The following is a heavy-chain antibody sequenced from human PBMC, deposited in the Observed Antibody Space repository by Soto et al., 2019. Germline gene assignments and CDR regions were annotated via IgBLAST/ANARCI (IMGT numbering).Heavy chain of an antibody. CDR1: GFTFSSYG. CDR2: IWYDGSNK. D-gene: IGHD3-3*01. CDR3: ARALSGYYHYYYGMDV. J-gene: IGHJ6*02. Sequence: PVGSLRLSCAASGFTFSSYGMHWVRQAPGKGLEWVAVIWYDGSNKYYADSVKGRFTISRDNSKNTLYLQMNSLRAEDTAVYYCARALSGYYHYYYGMDVWGQGTTVTVSS. V-gene: IGHV3-33*01.